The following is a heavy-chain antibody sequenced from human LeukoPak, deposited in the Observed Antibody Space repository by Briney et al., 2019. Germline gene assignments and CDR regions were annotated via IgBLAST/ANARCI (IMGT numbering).Heavy chain of an antibody. J-gene: IGHJ4*02. V-gene: IGHV3-21*01. CDR2: ISSSSSYI. CDR1: GFTFSSYS. CDR3: ARDLGQEDDYNFGVSDY. Sequence: PGGSLRLSCAASGFTFSSYSMNWVRQAPGKGLEWVSSISSSSSYIYYADSVKGRFTISRDNAKNSLYLQMNSLRAEDTAVYYCARDLGQEDDYNFGVSDYWGQGTLVTVSS. D-gene: IGHD5-24*01.